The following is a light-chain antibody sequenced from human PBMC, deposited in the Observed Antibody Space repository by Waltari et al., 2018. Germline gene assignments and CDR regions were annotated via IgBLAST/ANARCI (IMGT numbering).Light chain of an antibody. V-gene: IGKV3-11*01. J-gene: IGKJ5*01. CDR2: DAS. CDR3: QQRSDWPPSIT. Sequence: EVVLTQSPVTLSLSPGERATLSCRASQSVGKFLAWYQKKPGKAPRLLIYDASNRATGMPVTFSGSGSGTDFTLTISSVQPEDFALYFCQQRSDWPPSITFGQGTRLEI. CDR1: QSVGKF.